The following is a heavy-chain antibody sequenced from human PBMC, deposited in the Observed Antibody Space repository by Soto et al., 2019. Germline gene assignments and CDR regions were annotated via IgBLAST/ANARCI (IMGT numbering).Heavy chain of an antibody. CDR2: IYHSGST. J-gene: IGHJ4*02. CDR1: GGSINSRYW. D-gene: IGHD3-10*01. V-gene: IGHV4-4*02. CDR3: ARDQNGSGNYYTRYFDY. Sequence: QVQLQESGPGLVKPSGTLSLTCAVSGGSINSRYWWSWVRQSPGKGLEWIGEIYHSGSTNYNPSLKSRVTISVAXSXNYXSLNLSSVTAADTAVYYCARDQNGSGNYYTRYFDYWGQGTLVTVSS.